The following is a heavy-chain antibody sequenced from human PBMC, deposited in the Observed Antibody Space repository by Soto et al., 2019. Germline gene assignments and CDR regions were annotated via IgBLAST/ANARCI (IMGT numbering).Heavy chain of an antibody. D-gene: IGHD3-3*01. CDR1: GFTFSSYA. Sequence: GGSLRLSCAASGFTFSSYAMSWVRQAPGKGLEWVSAISGSSGRPYYADSVKGRFTISRDNSKNTLYLQMNSLRAEDTAVYYCAKGGGHITIFGVVTLDYYYYMDVWGKGTAVTVSS. V-gene: IGHV3-23*01. CDR2: ISGSSGRP. CDR3: AKGGGHITIFGVVTLDYYYYMDV. J-gene: IGHJ6*03.